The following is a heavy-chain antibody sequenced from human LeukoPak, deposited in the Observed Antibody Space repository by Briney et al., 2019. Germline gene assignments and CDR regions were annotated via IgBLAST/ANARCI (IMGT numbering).Heavy chain of an antibody. J-gene: IGHJ3*02. D-gene: IGHD3-3*01. CDR3: ARTRITIFGVVINGAFDI. CDR2: IIPIFGTA. V-gene: IGHV1-69*06. Sequence: ASVKVSCKASGGTFSSYAISWVRQAPGQGLEYVGGIIPIFGTANYAQKFQGRVTITADKSTSTAYMELSSLRSEDTAVYYCARTRITIFGVVINGAFDIWGQGTMVTVSS. CDR1: GGTFSSYA.